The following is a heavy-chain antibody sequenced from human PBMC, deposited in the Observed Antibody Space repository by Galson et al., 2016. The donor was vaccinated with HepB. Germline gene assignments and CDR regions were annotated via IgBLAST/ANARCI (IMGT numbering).Heavy chain of an antibody. CDR3: ARGCRQTATSCYLRGVDY. CDR2: ISGVGSST. CDR1: GFKFTDYG. J-gene: IGHJ4*02. V-gene: IGHV1-18*01. D-gene: IGHD2-15*01. Sequence: SVKVSCKASGFKFTDYGITWVRQAPGQGLEWMGRISGVGSSTKTAQKFQDRVTLTTETSTGTAYMELKNLTSDDTAVYFCARGCRQTATSCYLRGVDYWGQGSPVTVSS.